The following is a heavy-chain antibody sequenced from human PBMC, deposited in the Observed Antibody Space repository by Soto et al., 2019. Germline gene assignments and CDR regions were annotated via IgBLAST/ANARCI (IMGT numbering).Heavy chain of an antibody. V-gene: IGHV3-72*01. CDR3: ASRLVADAFDI. CDR2: TRNKANSYTT. D-gene: IGHD5-12*01. Sequence: GGSLRLSCAASGFTFSDHYMDWVRQAPGKGLEWVGRTRNKANSYTTEYAASVKGRFTISRDDSKNSLYLQMNSLKTEDTAVYYCASRLVADAFDIWGQGTMVTVSS. CDR1: GFTFSDHY. J-gene: IGHJ3*02.